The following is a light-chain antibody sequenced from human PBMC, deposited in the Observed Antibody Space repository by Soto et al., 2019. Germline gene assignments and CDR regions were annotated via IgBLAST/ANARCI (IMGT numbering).Light chain of an antibody. Sequence: IVLTQSPGTLSLSPGERATLSCRASQRVSSSSLAWYQQKPGQTPRLLIYGASYRSTGIPARFSGSGSGTDFTLTISRLEPEDFAVYYCQQYGSSPPEYTFGKGTKLAIK. CDR3: QQYGSSPPEYT. CDR2: GAS. CDR1: QRVSSSS. J-gene: IGKJ2*01. V-gene: IGKV3-20*01.